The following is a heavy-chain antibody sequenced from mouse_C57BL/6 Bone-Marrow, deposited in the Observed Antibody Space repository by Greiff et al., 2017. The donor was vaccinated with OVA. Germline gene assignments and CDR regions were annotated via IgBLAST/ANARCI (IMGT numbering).Heavy chain of an antibody. Sequence: EVQLQQSGPELVKPGASVKISCKASGYTFTDYYMNWVKQSHGKSLEWIGDINPNNGGTSYNQKFKGKATLTVDKSSSTAYMELRSLTSEDSAVYYCAINWDVYWYFDVWGTGTTVTVSS. CDR1: GYTFTDYY. CDR2: INPNNGGT. J-gene: IGHJ1*03. CDR3: AINWDVYWYFDV. V-gene: IGHV1-26*01. D-gene: IGHD4-1*01.